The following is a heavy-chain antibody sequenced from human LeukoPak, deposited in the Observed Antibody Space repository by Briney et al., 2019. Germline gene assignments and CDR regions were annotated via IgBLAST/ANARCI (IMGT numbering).Heavy chain of an antibody. D-gene: IGHD5-18*01. CDR2: ISDSGGST. V-gene: IGHV3-23*01. Sequence: GGSLRLSCAASGFTFSSYAMRWVRQAPGKGLEWVSAISDSGGSTYYADSVKGRFTISRDNSKNTLYLQMHSRRAEDTVVYCCAKEYSYGPNFDYWGEGALLTVSS. J-gene: IGHJ4*02. CDR1: GFTFSSYA. CDR3: AKEYSYGPNFDY.